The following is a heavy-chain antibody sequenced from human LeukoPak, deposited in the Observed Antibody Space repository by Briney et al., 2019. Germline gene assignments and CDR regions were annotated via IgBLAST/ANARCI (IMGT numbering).Heavy chain of an antibody. CDR3: ARVQSRTYIDY. Sequence: PGGSLRLSCAASGFTFSSFEMSWVRQAPGKGLEWVSYISSSASSVYYADSVQGRFAVSRDNAKNSLYLQMNSLRAEDTAVYYCARVQSRTYIDYWGQGTLVPVSS. V-gene: IGHV3-48*03. CDR2: ISSSASSV. D-gene: IGHD2-2*01. CDR1: GFTFSSFE. J-gene: IGHJ4*02.